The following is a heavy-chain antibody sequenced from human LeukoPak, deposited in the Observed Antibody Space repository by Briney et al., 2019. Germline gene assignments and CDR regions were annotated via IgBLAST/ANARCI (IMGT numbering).Heavy chain of an antibody. CDR3: AKGENYGLLH. J-gene: IGHJ4*02. CDR2: ISGSGGST. CDR1: GFTFSSYA. V-gene: IGHV3-23*01. Sequence: GGSLRPSCAASGFTFSSYAMSWVRQAPGKGLEWVSGISGSGGSTYYADSVKGRFTISRDNSKNTLYLQMNSLRAEDTAVYYCAKGENYGLLHWGQGTLVTVSS. D-gene: IGHD3-10*01.